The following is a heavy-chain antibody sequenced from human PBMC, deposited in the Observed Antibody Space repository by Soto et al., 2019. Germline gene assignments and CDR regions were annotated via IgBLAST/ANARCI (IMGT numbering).Heavy chain of an antibody. Sequence: QVQLVQSGAEVMKPGASVRVSCKASGYTFTTYAMHWVRQAPGQSLEWMGWINAGNGNTKYSQKFQDRVTFTRDTXATAYVELSSLNSEDTAVYVCARGRRDTSGRAIDYWGQGTLVTVSP. CDR1: GYTFTTYA. CDR2: INAGNGNT. CDR3: ARGRRDTSGRAIDY. D-gene: IGHD3-10*01. V-gene: IGHV1-3*01. J-gene: IGHJ4*02.